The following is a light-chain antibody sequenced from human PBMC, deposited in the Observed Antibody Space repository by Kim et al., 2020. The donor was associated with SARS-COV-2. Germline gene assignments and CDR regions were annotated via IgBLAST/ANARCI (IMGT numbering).Light chain of an antibody. CDR2: DVS. CDR3: TSYTGADTVV. V-gene: IGLV2-14*03. J-gene: IGLJ2*01. Sequence: GQSITLSCTGTSSLVGDYNYVSWYQQHPDKAPKLIIYDVSDRPSGVSTHFSGSKSGNTASLTISGLQAADEADYYCTSYTGADTVVFGGGTQLTVL. CDR1: SSLVGDYNY.